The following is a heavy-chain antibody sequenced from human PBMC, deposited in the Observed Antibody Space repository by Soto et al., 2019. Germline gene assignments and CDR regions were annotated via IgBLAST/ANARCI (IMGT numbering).Heavy chain of an antibody. CDR2: INHSGST. V-gene: IGHV4-34*01. J-gene: IGHJ4*02. CDR3: ARAKYYDFWSGKITGYFDY. Sequence: QVQLQQWGAGLLKPSETLSLTCAVYGGSFSGYYWSWIRQPPGKGLEWIGEINHSGSTHYNPSLKSRVTISVDTSKNQFSLKLSSVTAADTAVYYCARAKYYDFWSGKITGYFDYWGQGTLVTVSS. D-gene: IGHD3-3*01. CDR1: GGSFSGYY.